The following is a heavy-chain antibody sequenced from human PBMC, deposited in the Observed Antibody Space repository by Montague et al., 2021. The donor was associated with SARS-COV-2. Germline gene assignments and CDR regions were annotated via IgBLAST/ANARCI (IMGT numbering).Heavy chain of an antibody. D-gene: IGHD6-19*01. J-gene: IGHJ4*02. CDR2: LSYDGDNK. V-gene: IGHV3-30*04. CDR3: ARDWGEVGSGWYTGLDY. Sequence: SLRLSCAAAGFTSSSYAMHWVRQAPGKGLEWVAGLSYDGDNKYYADSMKGRLTISRDNSKNTLYLQMNSLRAEDAAVYYCARDWGEVGSGWYTGLDYWGQGTLVTVSS. CDR1: GFTSSSYA.